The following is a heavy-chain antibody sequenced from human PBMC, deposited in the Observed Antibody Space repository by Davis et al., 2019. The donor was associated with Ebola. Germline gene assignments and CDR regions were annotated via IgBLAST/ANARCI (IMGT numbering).Heavy chain of an antibody. D-gene: IGHD2-21*02. CDR3: AKSHRDGTAYYYGMDV. CDR1: GFTFSRYS. V-gene: IGHV3-21*01. Sequence: GESLKISCAASGFTFSRYSMNWVRQAPGKGLEWVSSISSSSSYIYYADSVKGRFTISRDNAKNSLYLQMNSLRAEDTAVYYCAKSHRDGTAYYYGMDVWGQGTTVTVSS. J-gene: IGHJ6*02. CDR2: ISSSSSYI.